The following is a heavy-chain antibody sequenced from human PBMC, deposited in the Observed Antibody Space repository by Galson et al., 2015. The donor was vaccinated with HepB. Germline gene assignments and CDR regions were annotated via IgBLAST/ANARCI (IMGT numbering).Heavy chain of an antibody. CDR3: ARDQATYYYDSSGYSGSFDY. CDR2: INAGNGNT. Sequence: SVKVSCKASGYTFTSYAMHWVRQAPGQRLEWMGWINAGNGNTKYSQKFQGRVTITRDTSASTAYMELSSLRSEDTAVYYCARDQATYYYDSSGYSGSFDYWGQGTLVTVSS. V-gene: IGHV1-3*01. D-gene: IGHD3-22*01. CDR1: GYTFTSYA. J-gene: IGHJ4*02.